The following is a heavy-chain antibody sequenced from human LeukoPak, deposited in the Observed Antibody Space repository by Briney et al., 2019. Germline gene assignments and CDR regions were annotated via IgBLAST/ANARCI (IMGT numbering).Heavy chain of an antibody. CDR1: GFIFSASG. CDR2: IWDDGSSK. Sequence: GGSLRLSHAASGFIFSASGVHWVSQAPGKGLEWGAVIWDDGSSKDYADSVKGRFTLSRDNSKNTLYLQMNSLKVEDTAVYFCARSQSSSLIDYWGQETLVTVSS. V-gene: IGHV3-33*01. D-gene: IGHD6-13*01. CDR3: ARSQSSSLIDY. J-gene: IGHJ4*02.